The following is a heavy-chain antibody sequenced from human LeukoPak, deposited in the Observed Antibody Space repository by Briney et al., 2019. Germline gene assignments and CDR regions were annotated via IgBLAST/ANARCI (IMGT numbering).Heavy chain of an antibody. V-gene: IGHV4-31*03. Sequence: SETLSLTCTVSGGSISSGGCYWSWIRQHPGKGPEWIGYIYYSGSTYYNPSLKSRVTISVDTSKNQFSLKLSSVTAADTAVYYCARVRSGFYGSDIGGDYWGQGTLVTVSS. D-gene: IGHD3-10*01. CDR1: GGSISSGGCY. J-gene: IGHJ4*02. CDR2: IYYSGST. CDR3: ARVRSGFYGSDIGGDY.